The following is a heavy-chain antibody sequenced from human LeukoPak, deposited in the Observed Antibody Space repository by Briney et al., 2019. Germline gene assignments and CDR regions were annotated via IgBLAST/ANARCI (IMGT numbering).Heavy chain of an antibody. Sequence: GGSLRLSCAASGXPFSSYAMSWVRQAPGKGLEWVSLISASGGSTYYADSVMGRFTISRNSRDTLYLQMNSLRAEDTAVYYCAKGSFGELLNNWFDPWGQGTLVTVSS. CDR3: AKGSFGELLNNWFDP. D-gene: IGHD3-10*01. CDR1: GXPFSSYA. CDR2: ISASGGST. V-gene: IGHV3-23*01. J-gene: IGHJ5*02.